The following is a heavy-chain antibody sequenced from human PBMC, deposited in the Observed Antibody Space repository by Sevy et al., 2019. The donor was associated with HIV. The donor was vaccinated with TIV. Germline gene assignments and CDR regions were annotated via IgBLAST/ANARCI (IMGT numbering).Heavy chain of an antibody. J-gene: IGHJ3*02. V-gene: IGHV3-7*01. Sequence: GGSLRLSCAASGFTFSSYWMSWVRQAPGKGLEWVANIKQDGSEKYYVDSVKGRFTISRDNAKNSLYLQMNSLRAEETAGYYCARDRYYGSGSYYNWGAFDIWGQGTMVTVSS. CDR1: GFTFSSYW. CDR2: IKQDGSEK. D-gene: IGHD3-10*01. CDR3: ARDRYYGSGSYYNWGAFDI.